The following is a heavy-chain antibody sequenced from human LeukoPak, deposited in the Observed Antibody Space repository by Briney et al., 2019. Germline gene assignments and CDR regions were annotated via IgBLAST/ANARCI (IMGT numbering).Heavy chain of an antibody. CDR2: IHYSGNT. V-gene: IGHV4-31*03. Sequence: SQTPSLTRTVSGGSLSSGGYYWSWIRQHPGTGLEWIGYIHYSGNTYYDPSLKSRVTISVDTSKNQFSLRLSSVTAADTAVYHCASSPDKGYSYGFSHFDYWGQGTLVTVSS. CDR3: ASSPDKGYSYGFSHFDY. J-gene: IGHJ4*02. CDR1: GGSLSSGGYY. D-gene: IGHD5-18*01.